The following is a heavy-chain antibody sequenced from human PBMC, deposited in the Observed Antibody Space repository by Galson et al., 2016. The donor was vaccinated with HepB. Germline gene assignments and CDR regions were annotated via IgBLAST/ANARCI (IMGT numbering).Heavy chain of an antibody. D-gene: IGHD3-10*01. V-gene: IGHV4-59*01. CDR1: GDSISTYY. J-gene: IGHJ4*02. Sequence: SETLSLTCTVSGDSISTYYWSWIRQPPGKGLEWIGYIFYSESTKYNPSLRSRVTMSVDTSKNQFSLTLSSVTAADTAVYYCARASKGFLSPSWDYWGQGTLVTVSS. CDR3: ARASKGFLSPSWDY. CDR2: IFYSEST.